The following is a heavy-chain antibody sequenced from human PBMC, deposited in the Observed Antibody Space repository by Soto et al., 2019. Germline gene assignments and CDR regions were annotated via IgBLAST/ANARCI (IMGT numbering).Heavy chain of an antibody. V-gene: IGHV5-51*01. CDR3: ARVPSVVTPGNDYFGVDV. Sequence: GESLKISCKGSGYSFTSYWIGWVRQRPGKDLEWMGIIYPNDADTRYNPSFQGQVTISADKSISTAYLQWTSLKTSDTAMYYCARVPSVVTPGNDYFGVDVWGQGTTVTVSS. CDR1: GYSFTSYW. J-gene: IGHJ6*02. D-gene: IGHD2-2*01. CDR2: IYPNDADT.